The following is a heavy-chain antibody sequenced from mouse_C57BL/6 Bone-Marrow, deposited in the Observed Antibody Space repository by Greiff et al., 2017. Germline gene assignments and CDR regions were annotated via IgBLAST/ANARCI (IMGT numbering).Heavy chain of an antibody. Sequence: DVKLVESGPELVKPGASVKMSCKASGYTFTDYNMHWVKQSHGKSLEWIGYINPNNGGTSYNQKFKGKATLTVNKSSSTAYMELRSLTSEDSAVYYCAIHYYGSSYWYFDVWGTGTTVTVSS. CDR3: AIHYYGSSYWYFDV. D-gene: IGHD1-1*01. V-gene: IGHV1-22*01. CDR1: GYTFTDYN. J-gene: IGHJ1*03. CDR2: INPNNGGT.